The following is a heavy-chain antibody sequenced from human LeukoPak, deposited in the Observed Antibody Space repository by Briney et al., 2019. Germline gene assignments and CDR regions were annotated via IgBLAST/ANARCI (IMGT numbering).Heavy chain of an antibody. V-gene: IGHV4-39*07. CDR3: ARGISAPKRLYYYGSGSEYFQH. D-gene: IGHD3-10*01. CDR2: IYFSGST. CDR1: GGSISSTYYY. Sequence: PSETLSLTCSVSGGSISSTYYYWGWIRQPPGKGLEWIGSIYFSGSTYYNPSLKSRVTISVDTSKNQFSLKLSSVTAADTAVYYCARGISAPKRLYYYGSGSEYFQHWGQGTLVTVSS. J-gene: IGHJ1*01.